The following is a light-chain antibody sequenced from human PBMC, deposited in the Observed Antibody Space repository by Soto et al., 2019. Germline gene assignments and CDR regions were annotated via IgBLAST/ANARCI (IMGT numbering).Light chain of an antibody. CDR1: QSVSSSY. Sequence: EIVLTQSPGTLSLSPGARVTLSCRASQSVSSSYLACYQQKPGQAPRLLIYGASSRAAGIPDRFSGSGSGTDFTLTISRLEPEDFAVYYCQQYDSSPYTFGRGTKVEIK. CDR2: GAS. V-gene: IGKV3-20*01. J-gene: IGKJ2*01. CDR3: QQYDSSPYT.